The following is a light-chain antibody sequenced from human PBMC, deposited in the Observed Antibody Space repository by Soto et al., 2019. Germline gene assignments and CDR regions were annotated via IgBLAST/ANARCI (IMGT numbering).Light chain of an antibody. CDR3: QTWGTGIQVV. CDR1: SGHSSYA. V-gene: IGLV4-69*01. CDR2: LNSDGSH. J-gene: IGLJ2*01. Sequence: QPVLTQSPSASASLGASVKLTCTLSSGHSSYAIAWHQQQPEKGPRYLMKLNSDGSHSKGDGIPDRFSGSSSGAERYLTISSIQSEDEADYYCQTWGTGIQVVFGGGTKLTVL.